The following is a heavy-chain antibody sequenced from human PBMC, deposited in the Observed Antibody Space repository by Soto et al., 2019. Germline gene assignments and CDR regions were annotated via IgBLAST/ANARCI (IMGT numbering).Heavy chain of an antibody. CDR2: IKSKTAGGTT. D-gene: IGHD3-22*01. Sequence: EVQLVESGGGLVKPGGSLRLSCAASGFTFPNAWINWVRQAPGKGLEWVGRIKSKTAGGTTDYAAPVKGRFAVSRDDSRNMVYLQMNTLKTEDTGIYYCTTDSYSSIIVVRFDYWGQGTVVTVSS. J-gene: IGHJ4*02. CDR3: TTDSYSSIIVVRFDY. CDR1: GFTFPNAW. V-gene: IGHV3-15*07.